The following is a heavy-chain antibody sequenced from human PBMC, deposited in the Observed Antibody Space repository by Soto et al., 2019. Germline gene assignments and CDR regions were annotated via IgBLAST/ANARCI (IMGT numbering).Heavy chain of an antibody. Sequence: SETLSLTCTVSGGSISSGGYYWSWIRQHPGKGLEWIGYIYSSGATHYNPSLQSRLSMSLDTSRNQFSLKLTSMTVADTAVYYCAKGAFYYDSSVYYGDWGQGTLVTVSS. CDR2: IYSSGAT. V-gene: IGHV4-31*03. CDR1: GGSISSGGYY. J-gene: IGHJ4*02. CDR3: AKGAFYYDSSVYYGD. D-gene: IGHD3-22*01.